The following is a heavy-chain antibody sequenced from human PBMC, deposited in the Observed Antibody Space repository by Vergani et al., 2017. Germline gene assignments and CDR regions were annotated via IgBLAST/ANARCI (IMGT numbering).Heavy chain of an antibody. D-gene: IGHD2-15*01. CDR1: GFTFSSYV. CDR2: ISGSGGST. CDR3: AAAVPRWY. Sequence: EVQLLESGGGLVQPGGSLRLSCAASGFTFSSYVMNWVRQAPGKGLEWVSGISGSGGSTYYADSVKGRFTISRDNAKNSLYLQMNSLRAEDTAVYYCAAAVPRWYWGQGTLVTVSS. J-gene: IGHJ4*02. V-gene: IGHV3-23*01.